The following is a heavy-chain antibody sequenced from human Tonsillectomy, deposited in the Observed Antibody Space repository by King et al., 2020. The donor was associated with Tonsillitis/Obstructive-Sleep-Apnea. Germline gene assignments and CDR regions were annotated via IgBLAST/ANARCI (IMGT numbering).Heavy chain of an antibody. V-gene: IGHV3-53*01. CDR3: ASAEAGYYYHYMDV. CDR1: GFTVSSNY. D-gene: IGHD6-19*01. CDR2: IYSGGTT. J-gene: IGHJ6*03. Sequence: VQLVESGGGLIQPGGSLRLSCAASGFTVSSNYLSWVRQAPGKGLEWVSVIYSGGTTSYVDSVKGRFTISRDNSKNTLYLQMNSLRVEDTAVYYCASAEAGYYYHYMDVWGKGTTVTVSS.